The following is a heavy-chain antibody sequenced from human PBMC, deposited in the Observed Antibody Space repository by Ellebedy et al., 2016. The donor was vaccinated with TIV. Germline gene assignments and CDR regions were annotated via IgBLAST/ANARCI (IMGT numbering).Heavy chain of an antibody. CDR1: GFTFSSYW. V-gene: IGHV3-7*01. CDR2: IKQDGSEK. CDR3: ARGSARGSYDPLFDY. J-gene: IGHJ4*02. D-gene: IGHD1-26*01. Sequence: GESLKISCAASGFTFSSYWMSWVRQAPGKGLEWVANIKQDGSEKYYVDSVKGRFTISRDNAKNSLYLQMNSLRAEDTAVYYCARGSARGSYDPLFDYWGQGTLVTVSS.